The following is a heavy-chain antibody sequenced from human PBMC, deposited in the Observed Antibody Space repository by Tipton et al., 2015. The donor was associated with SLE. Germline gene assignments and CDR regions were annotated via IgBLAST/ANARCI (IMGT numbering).Heavy chain of an antibody. CDR1: GFTFSSYD. CDR2: ITGSGGST. CDR3: AKEVRYDSSGYYSPYFDY. Sequence: SLRLPCAASGFTFSSYDMSWVRQAPGKGLEWVSTITGSGGSTYYADSVKGRFTISRDNSKNTLYLQMNSLRAEDTAVYYCAKEVRYDSSGYYSPYFDYWGQGTLVTVSS. D-gene: IGHD3-22*01. V-gene: IGHV3-23*01. J-gene: IGHJ4*02.